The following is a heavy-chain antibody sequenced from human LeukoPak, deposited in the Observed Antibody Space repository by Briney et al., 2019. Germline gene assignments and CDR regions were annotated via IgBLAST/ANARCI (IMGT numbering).Heavy chain of an antibody. CDR2: IYTSGST. CDR1: GGSISSGSYY. J-gene: IGHJ4*02. Sequence: PSQTLSLTCTVSGGSISSGSYYWSWIRQPAGKGLEWIGRIYTSGSTNYNPSLKSRVTMSVDTSKNQFSLKLSSATAADTAVYYCARDYYGSGSTKRTYYFDYWGQGTLVTVSS. CDR3: ARDYYGSGSTKRTYYFDY. V-gene: IGHV4-61*02. D-gene: IGHD3-10*01.